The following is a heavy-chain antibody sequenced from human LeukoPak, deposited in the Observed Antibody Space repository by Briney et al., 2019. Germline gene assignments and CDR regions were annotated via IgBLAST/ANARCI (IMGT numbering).Heavy chain of an antibody. Sequence: PGGSLRLSCAASGFTFSDYYMSWIRQAPGKGLEWVANIKQDGSEKYYVDSVKGRFTISRDNAKNSLYLQMNSLRAEDTAVYYCARDQVGYKTYYYYYYMDVWGKGTTVTVSS. J-gene: IGHJ6*03. CDR1: GFTFSDYY. D-gene: IGHD5-24*01. CDR3: ARDQVGYKTYYYYYYMDV. V-gene: IGHV3-7*01. CDR2: IKQDGSEK.